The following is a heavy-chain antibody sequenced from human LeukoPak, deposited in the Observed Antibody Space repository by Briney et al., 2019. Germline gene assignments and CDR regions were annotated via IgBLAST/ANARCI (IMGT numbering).Heavy chain of an antibody. V-gene: IGHV4-30-2*01. CDR1: GGSISSGGYF. D-gene: IGHD6-6*01. J-gene: IGHJ4*02. Sequence: PSETLSLTCAVSGGSISSGGYFWSWIRQPPGKGLEWIGYIYHSGSTYYNPSLKSRVTISADRSKNQFSLKLSSVTAADTAVYYCARGSYSSFLYFDYWGQGTLVTVSS. CDR2: IYHSGST. CDR3: ARGSYSSFLYFDY.